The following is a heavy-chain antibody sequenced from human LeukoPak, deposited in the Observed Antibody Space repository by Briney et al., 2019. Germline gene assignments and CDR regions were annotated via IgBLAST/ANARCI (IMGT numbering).Heavy chain of an antibody. V-gene: IGHV4-34*01. CDR1: GGSLSGYY. CDR3: ARAGSVWLLLHWFDP. D-gene: IGHD3-22*01. Sequence: PSETLSLTCAVYGGSLSGYYWSWIRQPPGKGLEWIGEINHSGSTNYNPSLKSRVTISVDTSKNQFSLKLSSVTAADTAVYYCARAGSVWLLLHWFDPWGQGTLVTVSS. J-gene: IGHJ5*02. CDR2: INHSGST.